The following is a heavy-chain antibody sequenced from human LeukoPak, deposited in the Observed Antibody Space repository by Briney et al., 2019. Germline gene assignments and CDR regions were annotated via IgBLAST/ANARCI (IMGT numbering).Heavy chain of an antibody. CDR3: ARDRSGSYYTFDI. V-gene: IGHV4-59*01. D-gene: IGHD1-26*01. CDR2: VSHTGTT. J-gene: IGHJ3*02. Sequence: PSETLSLTCSVSGASINGYYWSWIRQTPGKGGEWIGYVSHTGTTTNDPSLKSRVTITVDTSKSQFSLKMTSVTAADTAVYYCARDRSGSYYTFDIWGPGTMVTVSS. CDR1: GASINGYY.